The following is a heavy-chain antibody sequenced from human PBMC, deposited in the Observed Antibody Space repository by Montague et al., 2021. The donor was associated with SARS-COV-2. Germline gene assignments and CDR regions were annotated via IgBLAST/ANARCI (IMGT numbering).Heavy chain of an antibody. Sequence: SETLSLTCSVSGGSISSDYWSWIRQSPGKGLEWIGYIYYRGTTNYNPSLKSRVTFSVDTSKNQFSLKLISVTAADTAVYFCARGGRWNWFDPWGQGVLVTVSS. CDR3: ARGGRWNWFDP. D-gene: IGHD5-24*01. J-gene: IGHJ5*02. CDR2: IYYRGTT. V-gene: IGHV4-59*01. CDR1: GGSISSDY.